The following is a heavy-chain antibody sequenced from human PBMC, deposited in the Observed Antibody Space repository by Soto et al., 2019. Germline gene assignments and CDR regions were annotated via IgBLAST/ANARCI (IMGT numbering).Heavy chain of an antibody. CDR2: ISGSGGST. V-gene: IGHV3-23*01. CDR1: GFTFSSYA. Sequence: GGSLRLSCAASGFTFSSYAMSWVRQAPGKGLEWVSAISGSGGSTYYADSVKGRFTISRDNSKNTLYLQMNSLRAEDTAVYYSAKVPETGYSSGWYRDYYYYGRDVGGKGTRVTVS. J-gene: IGHJ6*04. CDR3: AKVPETGYSSGWYRDYYYYGRDV. D-gene: IGHD6-19*01.